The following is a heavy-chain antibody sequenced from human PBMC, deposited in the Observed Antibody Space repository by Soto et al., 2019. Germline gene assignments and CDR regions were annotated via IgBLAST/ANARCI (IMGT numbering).Heavy chain of an antibody. CDR2: ISGSGETI. J-gene: IGHJ6*02. CDR3: AREWTNDSAGYYHYYYYGMDV. CDR1: GFAFSSYY. Sequence: GGALRLSCAASGFAFSSYYISWVRQAPGKGLGWVSYISGSGETIFYTDSVKGRFTISRDNAKNSLYLQMNSLRAEDTAVYYCAREWTNDSAGYYHYYYYGMDVWGQGTTVTVSS. V-gene: IGHV3-48*03. D-gene: IGHD3-22*01.